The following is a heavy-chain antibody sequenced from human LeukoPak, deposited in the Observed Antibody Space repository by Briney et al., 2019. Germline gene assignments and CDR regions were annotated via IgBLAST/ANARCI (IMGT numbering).Heavy chain of an antibody. CDR1: GGSISSYY. J-gene: IGHJ4*02. CDR3: ARQGDGYNLYYFDY. Sequence: PSETLSLTCTVSGGSISSYYWTWIRQPAGKGLEWIGRIYTSGSTNYNPSLRSRVTMSVDTSKNQFSLKLSSVTAADTAVYYCARQGDGYNLYYFDYWGQGTLVTVSS. D-gene: IGHD5-24*01. CDR2: IYTSGST. V-gene: IGHV4-4*07.